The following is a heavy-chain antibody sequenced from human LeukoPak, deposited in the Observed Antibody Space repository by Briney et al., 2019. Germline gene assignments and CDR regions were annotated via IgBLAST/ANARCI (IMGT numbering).Heavy chain of an antibody. Sequence: GGSLRLSCAASGFTFSRYSMNWVRQAPGKGLEWVASIGTSDTYIHYADSVKGRFTISRDNAKNSLYLQMNSLRADDTAVYYCARDRDSSGWYEGFDYWGQGTLVTVSS. CDR1: GFTFSRYS. CDR2: IGTSDTYI. V-gene: IGHV3-21*01. D-gene: IGHD6-19*01. J-gene: IGHJ4*02. CDR3: ARDRDSSGWYEGFDY.